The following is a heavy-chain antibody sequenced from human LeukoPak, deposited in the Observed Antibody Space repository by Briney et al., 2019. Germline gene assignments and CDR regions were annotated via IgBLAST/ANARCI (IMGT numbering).Heavy chain of an antibody. Sequence: GGSLRLSCAASGFTSSSYGTHWVRQAPGKGLEWVAVISYDGSNKYYADSVKGRFTISRDNSKNTLYLQMNSLRAEDTAVYYCAKVPRTTVTYYFDYWGQGALVTVSS. CDR2: ISYDGSNK. D-gene: IGHD4-17*01. V-gene: IGHV3-30*18. CDR3: AKVPRTTVTYYFDY. CDR1: GFTSSSYG. J-gene: IGHJ4*02.